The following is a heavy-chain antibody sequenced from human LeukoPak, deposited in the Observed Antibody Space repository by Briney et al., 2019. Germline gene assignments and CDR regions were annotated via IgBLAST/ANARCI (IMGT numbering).Heavy chain of an antibody. V-gene: IGHV3-20*04. CDR3: ARGASYSGSYDWLDP. Sequence: GGSLRLSCVTSGITFEDYGMSWVRQAPEKGLEWVAGMNWNGGTIKYADSVRGRFTISRNNAKNSLYLQMNSLRGEDTAMYYCARGASYSGSYDWLDPWGQGTLVTVSS. J-gene: IGHJ5*02. D-gene: IGHD1-26*01. CDR2: MNWNGGTI. CDR1: GITFEDYG.